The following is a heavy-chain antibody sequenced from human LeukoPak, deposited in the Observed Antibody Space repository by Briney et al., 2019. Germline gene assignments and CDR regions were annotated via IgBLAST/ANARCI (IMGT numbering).Heavy chain of an antibody. V-gene: IGHV3-7*01. Sequence: GGSLRLSCAAPGFTFSSYWMSWVRQAPGKGLKWVANIKEDGSEKYYVDSVKGRFTISRDNAKNSLYLQMNSLRGEDTAVYYCAREEIWGQGTLVTVSS. CDR2: IKEDGSEK. CDR3: AREEI. J-gene: IGHJ4*02. CDR1: GFTFSSYW. D-gene: IGHD5-24*01.